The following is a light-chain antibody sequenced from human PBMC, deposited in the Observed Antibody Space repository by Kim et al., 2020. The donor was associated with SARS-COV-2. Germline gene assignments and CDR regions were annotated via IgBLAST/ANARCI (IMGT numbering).Light chain of an antibody. J-gene: IGLJ2*01. Sequence: AFGQTVRLTYQGDSHRSYYESWGQQTPGTAPVLVIYGKNNRPSGIPDRFSGSSSGNTASLTITGAQAEDEADYYCNSRDSSGNHVVFGGGTQLTVL. CDR3: NSRDSSGNHVV. V-gene: IGLV3-19*01. CDR2: GKN. CDR1: SHRSYY.